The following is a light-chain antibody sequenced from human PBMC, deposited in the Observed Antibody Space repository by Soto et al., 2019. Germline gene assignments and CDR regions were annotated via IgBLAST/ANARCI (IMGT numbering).Light chain of an antibody. J-gene: IGKJ5*01. CDR2: DTS. V-gene: IGKV3-11*01. CDR1: HSLDSY. CDR3: QQYNNWPPIT. Sequence: ETVLTQSPATLSLSPGESATLSCRASHSLDSYLAWYQKKPGQAPRLLIYDTSNRASGIPARFSGSGSGTDFTLTISSLEPEDSAVYYCQQYNNWPPITFGQGTRLEIK.